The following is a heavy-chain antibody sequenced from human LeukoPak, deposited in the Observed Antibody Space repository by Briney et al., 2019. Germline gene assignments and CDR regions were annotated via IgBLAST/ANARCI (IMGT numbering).Heavy chain of an antibody. CDR3: ARDSGYCSSTSCYVSQLYYYYYMDV. J-gene: IGHJ6*03. CDR1: GFTFSSYS. CDR2: ISSSSSYI. V-gene: IGHV3-21*01. D-gene: IGHD2-2*01. Sequence: GGSLRLSCAASGFTFSSYSMNWVRQAPGKGLEWVSSISSSSSYIYYADSVKGRFTISRDNAKNSLYLQMNSLRAEDTAVYYCARDSGYCSSTSCYVSQLYYYYYMDVWGKGTTVTVSS.